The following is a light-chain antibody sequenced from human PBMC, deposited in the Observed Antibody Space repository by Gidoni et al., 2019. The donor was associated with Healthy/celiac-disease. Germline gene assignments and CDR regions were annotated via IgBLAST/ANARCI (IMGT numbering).Light chain of an antibody. J-gene: IGKJ1*01. CDR2: WAS. Sequence: DIVMTPSPDSLAVSLGVRATINCKSSQSVLYSSNNKNYVAWYQQKPGQPPKLLIYWASTRESGVPDRFSGSGSGTDFTLTISSLQAEDVAVYYCQQYYSTPWTFGQGTKVEIK. CDR3: QQYYSTPWT. CDR1: QSVLYSSNNKNY. V-gene: IGKV4-1*01.